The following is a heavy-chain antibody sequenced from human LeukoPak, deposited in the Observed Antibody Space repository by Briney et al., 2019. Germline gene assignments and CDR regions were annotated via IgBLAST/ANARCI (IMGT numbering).Heavy chain of an antibody. J-gene: IGHJ4*02. CDR3: ARVRWGGLYYFDY. CDR1: GFTFSSYA. CDR2: ISGSGGST. V-gene: IGHV3-23*01. Sequence: GGSLRLSCAASGFTFSSYAMSWVRQAPGKGLEWVSAISGSGGSTYYADSVKGRSTISRDNSKNTLYLQMNSLRAEDTAVYYCARVRWGGLYYFDYWGQGTLVTVSS. D-gene: IGHD3-16*01.